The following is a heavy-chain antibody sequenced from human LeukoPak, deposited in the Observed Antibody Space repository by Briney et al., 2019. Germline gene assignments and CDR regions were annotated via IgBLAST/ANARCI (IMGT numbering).Heavy chain of an antibody. Sequence: GESLKISCKGSGYSFTSYWIGWVRQMPGKGLEWMGIIYPGDSDTRYSPSFQGQVTISADKYISTAYLQWSSLKASDTAMYYCARFPGGTIFGVVRNWFDPWGQGTLVTVSS. CDR2: IYPGDSDT. D-gene: IGHD3-3*01. CDR1: GYSFTSYW. V-gene: IGHV5-51*01. CDR3: ARFPGGTIFGVVRNWFDP. J-gene: IGHJ5*02.